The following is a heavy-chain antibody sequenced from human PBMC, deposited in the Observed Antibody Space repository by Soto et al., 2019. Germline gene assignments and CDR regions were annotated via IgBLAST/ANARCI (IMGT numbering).Heavy chain of an antibody. D-gene: IGHD3-3*01. J-gene: IGHJ5*02. CDR1: GGSISSYY. CDR3: ARGVNKGVRFLEWDWFDP. V-gene: IGHV4-59*01. Sequence: SETLSLTCTVSGGSISSYYWSWIRQPPGKGLEWIGYIYYSGSTNYNPSLKSRVTISVDTSKNQFSLKLSSVTAADTAVYYCARGVNKGVRFLEWDWFDPWGQGTLVTVSS. CDR2: IYYSGST.